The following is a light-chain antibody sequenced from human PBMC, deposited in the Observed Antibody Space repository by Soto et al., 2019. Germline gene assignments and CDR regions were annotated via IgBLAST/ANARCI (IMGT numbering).Light chain of an antibody. CDR1: QSISSW. CDR2: KAS. V-gene: IGKV1-5*03. CDR3: QQYNNNWRT. Sequence: DIQMTQSPSTLSAYVGDRVTITCRASQSISSWLAWYQQKPGKAPKLLIYKASSLESGVPSRFSGSGSGTEFTLTISSLQPDDFATYYCQQYNNNWRTFGQGTKVDIK. J-gene: IGKJ1*01.